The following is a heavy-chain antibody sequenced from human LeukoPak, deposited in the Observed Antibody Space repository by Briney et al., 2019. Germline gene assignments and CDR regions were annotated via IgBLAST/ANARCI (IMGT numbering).Heavy chain of an antibody. CDR2: INAGIGNT. Sequence: ASVKVSCKPSGYTFTHYAMHWVRQAPGQRLEWMGWINAGIGNTKYSQKFQGRVTITRDTSASTSYMELSSLTSEDTAVYYCARGYYYHSSGSYPYYFDYWGQGTLVTVSS. CDR1: GYTFTHYA. V-gene: IGHV1-3*01. D-gene: IGHD3-22*01. CDR3: ARGYYYHSSGSYPYYFDY. J-gene: IGHJ4*01.